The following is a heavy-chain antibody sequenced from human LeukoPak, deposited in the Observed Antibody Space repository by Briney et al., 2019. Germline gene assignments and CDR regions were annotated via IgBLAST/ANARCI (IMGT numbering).Heavy chain of an antibody. Sequence: SETLSLTCGVSGGSIYITNFWSWVRQAPGKGLEWIGEIAHDGRTNYNPSLRSRVTMFLDRANNQFSLSLTSVTAADSAVYYCTRENRPFCPFAFWGQGVLVTVSS. V-gene: IGHV4-4*02. CDR2: IAHDGRT. CDR3: TRENRPFCPFAF. J-gene: IGHJ4*02. CDR1: GGSIYITNF. D-gene: IGHD2/OR15-2a*01.